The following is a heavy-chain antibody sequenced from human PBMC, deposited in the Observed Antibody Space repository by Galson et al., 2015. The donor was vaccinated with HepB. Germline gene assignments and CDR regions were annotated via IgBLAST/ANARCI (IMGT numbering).Heavy chain of an antibody. J-gene: IGHJ6*02. CDR3: TRDSYYDSLYYGMDV. CDR1: GFAFRSYW. CDR2: LKTDGSYP. Sequence: SLRLSCAASGFAFRSYWMHWVRQVPGKGLVWVSRLKTDGSYPSYTDSVKGRFPISRDNARNILYLQMNSLRAEDTAVYYCTRDSYYDSLYYGMDVWGQGTTVTVSS. V-gene: IGHV3-74*01. D-gene: IGHD3-16*01.